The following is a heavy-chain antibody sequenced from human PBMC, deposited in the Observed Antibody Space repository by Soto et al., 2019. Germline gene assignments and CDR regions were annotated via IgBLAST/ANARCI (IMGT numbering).Heavy chain of an antibody. D-gene: IGHD4-17*01. J-gene: IGHJ3*02. CDR3: AREGTRGYGDYDAFDI. CDR1: GFTVSSNY. V-gene: IGHV3-53*01. CDR2: IYSGGST. Sequence: GGSLRLSCAASGFTVSSNYMSWVRQAPGKGLEWVSVIYSGGSTYYADSVKGRFTISRDNSKNTLYLQMNSLRAEDTAVYYCAREGTRGYGDYDAFDIWGQGTMVTVSS.